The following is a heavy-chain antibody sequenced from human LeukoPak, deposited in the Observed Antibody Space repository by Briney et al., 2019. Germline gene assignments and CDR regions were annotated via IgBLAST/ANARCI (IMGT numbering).Heavy chain of an antibody. J-gene: IGHJ4*02. V-gene: IGHV1-18*01. CDR2: ISAYNGNT. D-gene: IGHD3-3*01. Sequence: ASVKVSCKASGYTFTSYGISWVRQAPGQGLEWMGWISAYNGNTDYAQKVQGRVTMTTDTSTSTAYMELRSLRSEDTALYYCARPRTYYDSWSGYPPFDYWGQGTLVTVSS. CDR3: ARPRTYYDSWSGYPPFDY. CDR1: GYTFTSYG.